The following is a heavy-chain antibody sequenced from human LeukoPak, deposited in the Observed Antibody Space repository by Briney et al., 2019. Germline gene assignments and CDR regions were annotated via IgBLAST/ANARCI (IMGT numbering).Heavy chain of an antibody. J-gene: IGHJ5*02. V-gene: IGHV4-39*07. D-gene: IGHD6-19*01. CDR3: ARDGRLYSSGQVVWFDP. CDR2: IYYKGNT. Sequence: SETLSLTCTVSGGSISSRSYFWGWIRQPPGKGLEWIGSIYYKGNTYFNPSLKSRVTISEDTSKNQFSLKVTSVTAADTAVYFCARDGRLYSSGQVVWFDPWGQGTLVTVSS. CDR1: GGSISSRSYF.